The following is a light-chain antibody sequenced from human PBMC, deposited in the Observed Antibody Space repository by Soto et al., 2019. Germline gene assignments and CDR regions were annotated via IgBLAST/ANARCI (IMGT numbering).Light chain of an antibody. CDR3: AAWDDSLNAL. Sequence: QSVLTQPPSASGTPGQRVTISCSGSSSNIGSNTVNWYQQLPGTAPKLLIYGNNQRPSGVPDRFSGSKSGTSASLAISGLQSEDEADYYCAAWDDSLNALFGGGTKVTVL. J-gene: IGLJ2*01. V-gene: IGLV1-44*01. CDR1: SSNIGSNT. CDR2: GNN.